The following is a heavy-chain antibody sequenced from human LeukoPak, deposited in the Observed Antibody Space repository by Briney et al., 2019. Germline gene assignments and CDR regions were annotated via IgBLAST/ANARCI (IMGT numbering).Heavy chain of an antibody. J-gene: IGHJ2*01. Sequence: PSETLSLTCTVSGGSISSYFWNWIRQPPGKGLEWIGSIYYSGSTNYNPSLKSRVIISLDTSKNKFSLKLRSVTAADTAVYYCARRGANSGSYSHFDLWGRGTLVTVSS. D-gene: IGHD1-26*01. CDR1: GGSISSYF. V-gene: IGHV4-59*01. CDR3: ARRGANSGSYSHFDL. CDR2: IYYSGST.